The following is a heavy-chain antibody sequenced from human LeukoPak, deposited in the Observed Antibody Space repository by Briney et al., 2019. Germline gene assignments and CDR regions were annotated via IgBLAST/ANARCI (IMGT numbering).Heavy chain of an antibody. D-gene: IGHD3-10*01. CDR2: IYYSGST. CDR3: ARHDPGSGTHYYSRNNWFDP. Sequence: SETLSLTCTVSGGSISSSSYYWGWIRQPPGKGPEWIGSIYYSGSTYYNPSLKSRVAISVDTSKNQLSLKLSSVTATDTAVYYCARHDPGSGTHYYSRNNWFDPWGQGTLVTVSS. CDR1: GGSISSSSYY. J-gene: IGHJ5*02. V-gene: IGHV4-39*01.